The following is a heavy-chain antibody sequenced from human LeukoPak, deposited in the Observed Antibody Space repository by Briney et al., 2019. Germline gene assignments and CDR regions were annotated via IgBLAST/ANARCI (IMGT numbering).Heavy chain of an antibody. CDR2: IYNSGHT. Sequence: TSETLSLTCTVSGGSISNYYWSWIRQPPGKGLEWVGYIYNSGHTNYNPSLKSRVTISEDTSKNQLSLKLSSVTAADTAVYYCARAAVTTSRYFQHWGQGTLVTVSS. V-gene: IGHV4-59*01. CDR3: ARAAVTTSRYFQH. J-gene: IGHJ1*01. D-gene: IGHD4-17*01. CDR1: GGSISNYY.